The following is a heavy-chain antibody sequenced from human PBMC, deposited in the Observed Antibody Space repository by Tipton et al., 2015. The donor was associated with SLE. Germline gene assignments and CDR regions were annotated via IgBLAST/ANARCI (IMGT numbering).Heavy chain of an antibody. CDR3: ARGRVAFDY. CDR2: IYYSGST. Sequence: TLSLTCTVSGGSISSHYWSWIRQPPGKGLEWIGYIYYSGSTNYNPSLKSRVTISVDTSKNQFSLKLSSVTAADTAVYYCARGRVAFDYWGQGTLVTVSS. CDR1: GGSISSHY. V-gene: IGHV4-59*11. D-gene: IGHD5-12*01. J-gene: IGHJ4*02.